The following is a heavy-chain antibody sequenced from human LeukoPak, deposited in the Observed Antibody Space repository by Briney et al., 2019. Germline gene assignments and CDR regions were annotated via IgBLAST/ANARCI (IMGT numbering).Heavy chain of an antibody. CDR1: GGSISSSSYH. D-gene: IGHD3-10*01. CDR3: ARTTRGSLLWFGLHMDV. J-gene: IGHJ6*03. CDR2: INYSGST. Sequence: SETLSLTCTVSGGSISSSSYHWDWIRQPPGKGLEWIGSINYSGSTYYNPSLKSRVTVSVDTSKNQFSLKLSSVTAADTAMYYCARTTRGSLLWFGLHMDVWGKGTTVTVS. V-gene: IGHV4-39*01.